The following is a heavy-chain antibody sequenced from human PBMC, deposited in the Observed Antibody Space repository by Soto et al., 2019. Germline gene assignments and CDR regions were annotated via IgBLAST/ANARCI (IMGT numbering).Heavy chain of an antibody. CDR2: IYTRGST. Sequence: SETLSLTCTVSGGSISSYYWSWIRQPAGKGLEWIGRIYTRGSTNYHPSLKSRVTMSVDTAKNQFSMKLSSVTAADTAVYYCARERYIVAALGYFDYWGQGTLVTVSS. J-gene: IGHJ4*02. CDR3: ARERYIVAALGYFDY. V-gene: IGHV4-4*07. D-gene: IGHD5-12*01. CDR1: GGSISSYY.